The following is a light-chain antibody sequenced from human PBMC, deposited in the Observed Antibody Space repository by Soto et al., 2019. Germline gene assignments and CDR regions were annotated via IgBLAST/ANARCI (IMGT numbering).Light chain of an antibody. Sequence: EIVLTQSPGTLSLSPGERATLSCRASQSVSSSYLAWYQQKPGQAPRLLIYCASSRATGIPDRFSGSGSGTDFTLTISRLEPEDFAVYYCQQYGSAPTTLGQGTKVEIK. CDR2: CAS. CDR3: QQYGSAPTT. CDR1: QSVSSSY. J-gene: IGKJ1*01. V-gene: IGKV3-20*01.